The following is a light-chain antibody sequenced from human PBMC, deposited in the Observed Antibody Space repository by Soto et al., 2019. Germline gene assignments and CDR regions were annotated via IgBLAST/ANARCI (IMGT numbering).Light chain of an antibody. V-gene: IGKV3-15*01. Sequence: IVMTQSAATLSVSPGERATLSCRASQSVSSNLAWYQQKPGQAPRLLIYGASTRATGIPARFSGSGSGTEFTLTISSLQSEDFAVYYCRQYNNWPPWTFGQGTKVDIK. CDR3: RQYNNWPPWT. CDR1: QSVSSN. CDR2: GAS. J-gene: IGKJ1*01.